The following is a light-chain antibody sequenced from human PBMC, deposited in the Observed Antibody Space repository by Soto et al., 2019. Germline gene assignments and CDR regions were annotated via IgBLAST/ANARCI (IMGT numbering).Light chain of an antibody. CDR1: QSVSNN. CDR2: DAS. J-gene: IGKJ4*01. V-gene: IGKV3D-11*03. CDR3: QQFSSYPLT. Sequence: EKVLTQSPATLSFPPGERATLSCRASQSVSNNLAWYQQKPGQAPRLLIYDASNRATGIPARFSGSGSGTDFTLTISRLEPEDFAVYYCQQFSSYPLTFGGGTKVDIK.